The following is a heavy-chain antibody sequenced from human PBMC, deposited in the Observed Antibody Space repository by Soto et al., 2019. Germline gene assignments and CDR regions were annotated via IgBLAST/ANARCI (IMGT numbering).Heavy chain of an antibody. J-gene: IGHJ4*02. CDR1: GFTFSSYA. V-gene: IGHV3-23*01. Sequence: GGSLRLSCAASGFTFSSYAMNWVRLAPGKGLEWVSAISGSGGSTHYADSVKGRFTISRDNSKNTLYLQMNSLRAEDTAVYYCAKDWSPYCSSTNCLGGHWGQGTLVTVSS. CDR3: AKDWSPYCSSTNCLGGH. CDR2: ISGSGGST. D-gene: IGHD2-2*01.